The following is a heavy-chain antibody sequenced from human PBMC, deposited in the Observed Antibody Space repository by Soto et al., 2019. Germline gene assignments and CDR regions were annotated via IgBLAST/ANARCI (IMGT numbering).Heavy chain of an antibody. CDR1: GYSFTSYW. J-gene: IGHJ6*02. V-gene: IGHV5-10-1*01. Sequence: GESLKISCKGSGYSFTSYWISWVRQMPGKGLEWMGRIDPSDSYTNYSPSFQGHVTISADKSISTAYLQWSSLKASDTAMYYCARHSYRCSSTSCYTGPGMDVWGQGTTVTVSS. D-gene: IGHD2-2*02. CDR2: IDPSDSYT. CDR3: ARHSYRCSSTSCYTGPGMDV.